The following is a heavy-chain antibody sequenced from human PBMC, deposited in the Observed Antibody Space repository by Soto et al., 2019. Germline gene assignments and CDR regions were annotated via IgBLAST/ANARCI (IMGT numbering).Heavy chain of an antibody. D-gene: IGHD3-10*01. Sequence: XQTGAVAQAFSGDGVSSNSAACNWIRHSPSRVLEWLGRTYYRSKVYNDYSVSVKSRITINPDTSKNQFSLQLNSVTPEDTAVYYCARVIGRGWFDPWGQGTLVTVYS. CDR1: GDGVSSNSAA. V-gene: IGHV6-1*01. CDR2: TYYRSKVYN. CDR3: ARVIGRGWFDP. J-gene: IGHJ5*02.